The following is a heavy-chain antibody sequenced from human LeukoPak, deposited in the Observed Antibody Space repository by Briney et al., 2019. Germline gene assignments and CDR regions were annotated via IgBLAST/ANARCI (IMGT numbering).Heavy chain of an antibody. J-gene: IGHJ1*01. CDR1: GFSFTTYW. V-gene: IGHV5-51*01. CDR2: TYPGDSVT. Sequence: PGESLKISCQTSGFSFTTYWIGWVRQMPGKGLEWMVITYPGDSVTRYSPSFEGQVTISADKSIRTAYLQWNSLKASDTAVYYCARHFGSPSPGVQHWGQGTPVIVSS. D-gene: IGHD3-3*01. CDR3: ARHFGSPSPGVQH.